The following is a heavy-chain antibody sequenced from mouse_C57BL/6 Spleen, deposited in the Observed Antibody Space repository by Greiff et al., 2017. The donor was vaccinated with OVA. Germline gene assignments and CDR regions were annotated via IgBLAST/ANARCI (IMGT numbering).Heavy chain of an antibody. Sequence: VQLQQSGAELVRPGASVKLSCTASGFNIKDYYMHWVKQRPEPGLEWIGRIDPEDGDTEYAPQFQGKATMTADTSSNTAYLQLSSLTSEDTAVYYCTTMYYYGSSYEAYWGQGTLVTVSA. J-gene: IGHJ3*01. CDR1: GFNIKDYY. D-gene: IGHD1-1*01. CDR2: IDPEDGDT. CDR3: TTMYYYGSSYEAY. V-gene: IGHV14-1*01.